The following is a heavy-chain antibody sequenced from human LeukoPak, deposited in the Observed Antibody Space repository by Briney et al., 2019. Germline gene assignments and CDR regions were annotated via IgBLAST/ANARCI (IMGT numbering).Heavy chain of an antibody. CDR2: ISSSGSTI. V-gene: IGHV3-48*03. Sequence: GGSLRLSCAASGFTFSSYEMNWVRQVPGKGLEWVSYISSSGSTIYYADSVKGRFTISRDNANNSLYLQMNSLRAEDTAAYYCARDVVEQQLDLDYWGQGTLVTVSS. CDR3: ARDVVEQQLDLDY. D-gene: IGHD6-13*01. CDR1: GFTFSSYE. J-gene: IGHJ4*02.